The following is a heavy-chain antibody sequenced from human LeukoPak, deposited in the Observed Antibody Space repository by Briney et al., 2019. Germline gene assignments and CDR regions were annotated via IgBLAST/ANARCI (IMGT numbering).Heavy chain of an antibody. Sequence: SETLSLTCGVSGGSISNTNWWTWVRPPPGKGLEWVGEVNLQGSTNYNPSLKSRVAISVDKSENHISLKLTSVTAADTAVYYCAREGGPYRPLDYSGQGTLVTVAS. V-gene: IGHV4-4*02. CDR1: GGSISNTNW. CDR2: VNLQGST. J-gene: IGHJ4*02. CDR3: AREGGPYRPLDY.